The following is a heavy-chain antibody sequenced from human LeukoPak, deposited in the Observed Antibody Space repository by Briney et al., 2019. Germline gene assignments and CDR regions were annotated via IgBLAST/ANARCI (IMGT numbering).Heavy chain of an antibody. J-gene: IGHJ5*02. Sequence: ASVKVSCKASGYTFTGYYMHWVRQAPGQGLEWMGWINPNSCGTNYAQKFQGRVTMTRDTSISTAYMELSRLRSDDTTVYYCARDHWDPYNWSDPWGQGTLVTVSS. CDR3: ARDHWDPYNWSDP. CDR1: GYTFTGYY. V-gene: IGHV1-2*02. CDR2: INPNSCGT. D-gene: IGHD7-27*01.